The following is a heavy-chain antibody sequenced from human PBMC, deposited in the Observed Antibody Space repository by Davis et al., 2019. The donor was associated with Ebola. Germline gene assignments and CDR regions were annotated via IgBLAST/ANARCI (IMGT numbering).Heavy chain of an antibody. J-gene: IGHJ5*02. CDR3: ARGGGYSYGYRGWFDP. D-gene: IGHD5-18*01. Sequence: SETLSLTCTVSGGSVSSGSYYWSWIRQPPGKGLEWIGEINHSGSTNYNPSLKSRVTISVDTSKNQFSLKLSSVTAADTAVYYCARGGGYSYGYRGWFDPWGQGTLVTVSS. CDR1: GGSVSSGSYY. V-gene: IGHV4-39*07. CDR2: INHSGST.